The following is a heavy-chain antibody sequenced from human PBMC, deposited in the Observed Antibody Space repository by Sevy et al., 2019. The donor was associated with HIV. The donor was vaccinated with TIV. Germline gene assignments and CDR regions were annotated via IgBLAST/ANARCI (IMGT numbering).Heavy chain of an antibody. J-gene: IGHJ5*02. V-gene: IGHV3-30*02. CDR3: VKRPTAA. CDR1: GFTLSDSG. CDR2: IQVDGREK. Sequence: GGSLRLSCAASGFTLSDSGVHWVRQAPGKGLEWVAFIQVDGREKFYTDSVKGRFTISRDSSKNTVYLQMNSLRGEDTAVYYCVKRPTAAWGQGTLVTVSS.